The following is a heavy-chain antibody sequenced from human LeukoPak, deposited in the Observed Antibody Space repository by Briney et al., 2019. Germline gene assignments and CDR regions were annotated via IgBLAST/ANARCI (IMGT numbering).Heavy chain of an antibody. J-gene: IGHJ6*02. Sequence: PGGSLRLSCAASGFTFTDYAMHWVRQAPGKGLEWVAVISYDGSNKYYADSVKGRFTISRDNSKNTLYLQMNSLRAEDTAVYYCARDPVVPAAYYYGMDVWGQGTTVTVSS. V-gene: IGHV3-30-3*01. CDR3: ARDPVVPAAYYYGMDV. CDR1: GFTFTDYA. CDR2: ISYDGSNK. D-gene: IGHD2-2*01.